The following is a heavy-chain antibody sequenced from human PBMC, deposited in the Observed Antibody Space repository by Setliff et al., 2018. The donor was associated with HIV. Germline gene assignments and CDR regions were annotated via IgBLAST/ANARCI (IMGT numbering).Heavy chain of an antibody. D-gene: IGHD2-15*01. CDR1: GFSFSNAW. Sequence: PGGSLRLSCAASGFSFSNAWMDWVRQAPGKGLEWVGRGYTKTDGGTTDYAAPVKGRFTISRDDSKNTLYLQVNSLRADDTAVYYCLTPSHSGMSGYWGQGTLVTVSS. V-gene: IGHV3-15*07. CDR2: GYTKTDGGTT. CDR3: LTPSHSGMSGY. J-gene: IGHJ4*02.